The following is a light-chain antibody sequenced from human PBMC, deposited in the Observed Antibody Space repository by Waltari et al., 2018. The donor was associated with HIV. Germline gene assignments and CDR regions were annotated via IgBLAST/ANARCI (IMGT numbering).Light chain of an antibody. V-gene: IGLV1-44*01. CDR3: GAWDDSLKGFM. Sequence: QSVLTQPPSASGAPGQRVTISCSGSRSNIGSNPVSWYQQLPGTAPKLLISSNSQRPSGVPDRFSGSSASLAISGLQSEDESQYFCGAWDDSLKGFMFGGGTQLTVL. CDR2: SNS. CDR1: RSNIGSNP. J-gene: IGLJ3*02.